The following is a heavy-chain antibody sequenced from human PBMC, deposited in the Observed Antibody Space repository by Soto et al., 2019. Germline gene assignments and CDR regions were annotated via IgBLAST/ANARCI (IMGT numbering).Heavy chain of an antibody. Sequence: QVQLVQSGAEVKKPGASVKVSCRASGYTFTNYGITWVRQAPGQGLEWVGWTSGHNGETDYAQKFQRRVTMTTDTSTNTAYMDLRRLRSDDTAVYYCARARYCSGGNCYSGAFDYWGQGTLVTVSS. V-gene: IGHV1-18*01. CDR2: TSGHNGET. CDR1: GYTFTNYG. D-gene: IGHD2-15*01. J-gene: IGHJ4*02. CDR3: ARARYCSGGNCYSGAFDY.